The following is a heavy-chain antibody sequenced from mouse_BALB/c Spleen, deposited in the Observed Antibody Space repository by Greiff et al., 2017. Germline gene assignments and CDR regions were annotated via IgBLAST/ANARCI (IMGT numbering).Heavy chain of an antibody. D-gene: IGHD1-1*01. CDR2: ISNGGGST. J-gene: IGHJ1*01. V-gene: IGHV5-12-2*01. Sequence: EVKLVESGGGLVQPGGSLKLSCAASGFTFSSYTMSWVRQTPEKRLEWVAYISNGGGSTYYPDTVKGRFTISRDNAKNTLYLQMSSLKSEDTAMYYCARQAGSSYVWYFDVWGAGTTVTVSS. CDR1: GFTFSSYT. CDR3: ARQAGSSYVWYFDV.